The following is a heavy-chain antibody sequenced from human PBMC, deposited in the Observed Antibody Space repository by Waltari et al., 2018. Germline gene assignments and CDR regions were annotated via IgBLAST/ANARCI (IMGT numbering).Heavy chain of an antibody. D-gene: IGHD6-19*01. V-gene: IGHV3-9*01. CDR1: GFTFDDYA. Sequence: EVQLVESGGGLVQPGRSLRLSCAASGFTFDDYAMHWVRQAPGKGLEWVSGISWNSGSIGDADSVKGRFTISRDNAKNSLYLQMNSLRAEDTALYYCAKDKLPATGYSSGWYEGWGQGTLVTVSS. CDR3: AKDKLPATGYSSGWYEG. J-gene: IGHJ4*02. CDR2: ISWNSGSI.